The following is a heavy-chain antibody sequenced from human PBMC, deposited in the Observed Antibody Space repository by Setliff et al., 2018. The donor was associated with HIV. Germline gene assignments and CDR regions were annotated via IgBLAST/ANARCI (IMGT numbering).Heavy chain of an antibody. V-gene: IGHV4-59*01. CDR3: ARDNPSAHWFDP. CDR1: GGSINTFY. CDR2: IFYTGST. J-gene: IGHJ5*02. Sequence: SETLSLTCTVSGGSINTFYWTWIRQPPGKGLEWIGSIFYTGSTDYNPSLKSRVTISIDRSKNQFSLKLSSVTPADTAIYYCARDNPSAHWFDPWGHGTLVTVSS.